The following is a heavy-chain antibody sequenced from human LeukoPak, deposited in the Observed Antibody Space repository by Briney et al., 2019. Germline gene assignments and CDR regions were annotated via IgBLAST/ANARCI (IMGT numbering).Heavy chain of an antibody. V-gene: IGHV1-2*02. CDR3: ARDVGYCSSTSCYRRFDP. Sequence: ASVKVSCKASGYTFTGYYMHWVRQAPGQGLEWMGWINPNSGGTNYAQKFQGRVTMTRDTSISTAYMELSRLRSDDTAVYYCARDVGYCSSTSCYRRFDPWGQGTLVTVSS. CDR2: INPNSGGT. J-gene: IGHJ5*02. D-gene: IGHD2-2*01. CDR1: GYTFTGYY.